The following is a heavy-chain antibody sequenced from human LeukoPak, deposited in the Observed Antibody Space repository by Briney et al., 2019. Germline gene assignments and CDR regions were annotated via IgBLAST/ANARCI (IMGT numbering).Heavy chain of an antibody. V-gene: IGHV4-59*01. CDR1: GGSISSYY. Sequence: PSETLSLTCTVSGGSISSYYWSWIRQPPGRGLEWIGYIYYSGSTNYNPSLKSRVTISVDTSKNQFSLKLSSVTAADTAVYYCARDRKVRGVIIRAKLEYAHYYYGMDVRGQGTTVTVSS. J-gene: IGHJ6*02. CDR2: IYYSGST. CDR3: ARDRKVRGVIIRAKLEYAHYYYGMDV. D-gene: IGHD3-10*01.